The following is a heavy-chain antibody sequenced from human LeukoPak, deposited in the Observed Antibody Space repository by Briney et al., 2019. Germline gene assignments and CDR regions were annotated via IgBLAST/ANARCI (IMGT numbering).Heavy chain of an antibody. CDR1: GGSISSYY. J-gene: IGHJ3*02. Sequence: SETLSLTCTVSGGSISSYYWSWIRQPARKGLEWIGRIYTSGSTNYNPSLKSRVTMSVDTSKNQFSLKLSSVTAADTAVYYCARAPILRYFDWLSLGGAFDIWGQGTMVTVSS. CDR3: ARAPILRYFDWLSLGGAFDI. D-gene: IGHD3-9*01. V-gene: IGHV4-4*07. CDR2: IYTSGST.